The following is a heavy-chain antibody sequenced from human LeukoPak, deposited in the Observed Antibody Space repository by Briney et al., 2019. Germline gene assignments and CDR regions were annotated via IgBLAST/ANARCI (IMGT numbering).Heavy chain of an antibody. CDR1: GYTFTGYY. Sequence: SVKVSCKASGYTFTGYYMHWVRQAPGQGLEWMGGIIPIFGTANYAQKFQGRVTITADESTSTAYMELSSLRSEDTAVYYCARSGVVPAATWFDPWGQGTLVTVSS. CDR3: ARSGVVPAATWFDP. CDR2: IIPIFGTA. D-gene: IGHD2-2*01. V-gene: IGHV1-69*13. J-gene: IGHJ5*02.